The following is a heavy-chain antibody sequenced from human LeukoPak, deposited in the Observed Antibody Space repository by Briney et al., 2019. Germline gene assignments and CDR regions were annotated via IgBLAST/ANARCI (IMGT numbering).Heavy chain of an antibody. CDR2: IYISGST. Sequence: SETLSLTCTVSGGSISSSSYYWGWIRQPAGKGLEWIGRIYISGSTNYNPSLKSRVTMSVDTSKNQFSLKLASVTAADTAIYYCAKGAGGFSYYNWFDPWGQGTLVTVSS. CDR3: AKGAGGFSYYNWFDP. J-gene: IGHJ5*02. CDR1: GGSISSSSYY. D-gene: IGHD5-18*01. V-gene: IGHV4-61*02.